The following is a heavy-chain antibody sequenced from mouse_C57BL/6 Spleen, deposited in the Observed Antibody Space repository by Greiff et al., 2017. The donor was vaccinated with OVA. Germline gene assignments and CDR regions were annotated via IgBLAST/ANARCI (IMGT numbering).Heavy chain of an antibody. V-gene: IGHV5-16*01. CDR2: INYDGSSS. Sequence: EVHLVESEGGLVQPGSSMKLSCTASGFTFSDYYMAWVRQVPEKGLEWVANINYDGSSSYSLDSLKSRFIISRDNAKKFLCLQMSSLKSEDTATYYCARGSSSRWYFDVWGTGTTVTVSS. J-gene: IGHJ1*03. D-gene: IGHD1-1*01. CDR3: ARGSSSRWYFDV. CDR1: GFTFSDYY.